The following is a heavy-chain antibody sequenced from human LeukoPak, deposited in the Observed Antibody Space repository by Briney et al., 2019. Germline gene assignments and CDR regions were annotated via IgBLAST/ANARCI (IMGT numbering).Heavy chain of an antibody. CDR1: GFTFSDYY. D-gene: IGHD4-23*01. Sequence: EGSLRLSCAAPGFTFSDYYMSWIRQAPGKGLEWVSYISSSGSTIYYADSVKGRFTISRDNAKNSLYLQMNSLRAEDTAVYYCAREGPTVAPDFDYWGQGTLVTVSS. J-gene: IGHJ4*02. CDR2: ISSSGSTI. V-gene: IGHV3-11*01. CDR3: AREGPTVAPDFDY.